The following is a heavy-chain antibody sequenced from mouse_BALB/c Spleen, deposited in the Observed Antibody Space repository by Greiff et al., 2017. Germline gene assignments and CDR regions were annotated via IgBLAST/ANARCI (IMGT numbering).Heavy chain of an antibody. J-gene: IGHJ3*01. D-gene: IGHD2-4*01. CDR3: ARSTMITAWFAY. Sequence: VQLVESGPGLVQPSQSLSITCTVSGFSLTSYGVHWVRQSPGKGLEWLGVIWSGGSTDYNAAFISRLSISKDNSKSQVFFKMNSLQANDTAIYYCARSTMITAWFAYWGQGTLVTVSA. CDR2: IWSGGST. V-gene: IGHV2-2*02. CDR1: GFSLTSYG.